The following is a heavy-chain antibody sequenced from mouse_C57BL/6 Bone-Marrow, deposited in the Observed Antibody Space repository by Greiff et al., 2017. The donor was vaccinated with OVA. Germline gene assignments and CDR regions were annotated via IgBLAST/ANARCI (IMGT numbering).Heavy chain of an antibody. Sequence: VQLQQSGAELVRPGSSVKLSCKASGYTFTSYWMDWVKQRPGQGLEWIGNIYPSDSETHYNQKFKDKATLTVDKSSSTAYMQLSSLTSEDSAVYYCARDGGSITTDYWGQGTTLTVSS. D-gene: IGHD1-1*01. CDR1: GYTFTSYW. J-gene: IGHJ2*01. CDR2: IYPSDSET. CDR3: ARDGGSITTDY. V-gene: IGHV1-61*01.